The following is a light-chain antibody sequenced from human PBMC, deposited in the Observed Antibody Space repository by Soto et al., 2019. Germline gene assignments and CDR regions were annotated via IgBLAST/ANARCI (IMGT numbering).Light chain of an antibody. CDR3: QQYDNWWA. J-gene: IGKJ1*01. V-gene: IGKV3-15*01. CDR1: QSIGGS. Sequence: EIVLTQSPATLSVSPGERATLSCRASQSIGGSLAWYQQKPGQPPRPLIFGASNRVTGVPARFSGSGSGTDFTLTISSLQSEDFAVYYCQQYDNWWAFGQGTKVEIK. CDR2: GAS.